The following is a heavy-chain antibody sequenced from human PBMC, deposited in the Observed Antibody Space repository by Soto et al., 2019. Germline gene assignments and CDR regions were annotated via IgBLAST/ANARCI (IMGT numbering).Heavy chain of an antibody. V-gene: IGHV1-2*02. CDR1: GYPVTAYY. D-gene: IGHD3-3*01. CDR2: INPATGAA. J-gene: IGHJ3*02. Sequence: QLHLVQSGAVVKKPGASVTVSCSASGYPVTAYYMHWVRQAPGRGLEWMGGINPATGAAKYTQTIQGRVTLTRDTSPSTGVMELRGLTSEDPAVFYCARGGGVGVAGSAAFDMWGQGTLVTVSS. CDR3: ARGGGVGVAGSAAFDM.